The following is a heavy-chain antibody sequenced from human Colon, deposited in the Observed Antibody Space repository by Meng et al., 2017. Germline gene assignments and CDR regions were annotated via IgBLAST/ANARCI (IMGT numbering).Heavy chain of an antibody. CDR3: ARDPLAVGPTDRGLDS. V-gene: IGHV4-31*03. D-gene: IGHD1-26*01. Sequence: QVQLQESGPRLVKPSQTLFLTFTVPGDSVSSNSYYWTWIRQHPGTGLEWIGYIYSGGISHYNPSLKSRITMSIDTSKNQFSLQLTSVTAADTAIYYCARDPLAVGPTDRGLDSWGQGTLVTVSS. CDR2: IYSGGIS. J-gene: IGHJ4*02. CDR1: GDSVSSNSYY.